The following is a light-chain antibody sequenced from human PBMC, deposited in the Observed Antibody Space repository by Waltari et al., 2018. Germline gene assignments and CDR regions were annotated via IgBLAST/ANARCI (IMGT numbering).Light chain of an antibody. CDR3: QQYNNWPLT. CDR1: QSVRSN. J-gene: IGKJ4*01. V-gene: IGKV3-15*01. Sequence: EIVMTQFPATLSVSPGERATLSCRASQSVRSNLAGYQQKPGQAPRLRISAASTRATGTPASFSGSGAGTEFTLTISSLQSEDFAVYYCQQYNNWPLTFGGGTKVEIK. CDR2: AAS.